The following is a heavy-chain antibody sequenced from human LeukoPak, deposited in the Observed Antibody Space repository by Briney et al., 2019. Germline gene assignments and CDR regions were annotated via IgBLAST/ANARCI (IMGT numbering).Heavy chain of an antibody. CDR1: GYTFTSYD. J-gene: IGHJ5*02. V-gene: IGHV1-8*01. Sequence: GASVKVSCKASGYTFTSYDINWVRQATGQGLEWMGWMNPNSGNTGYAQKFQGRVSITSSTSTSTAFMELGDLRSEDTAVYYCARGGASAAARRFDRWGQGTLVTVSS. CDR2: MNPNSGNT. CDR3: ARGGASAAARRFDR. D-gene: IGHD2-2*01.